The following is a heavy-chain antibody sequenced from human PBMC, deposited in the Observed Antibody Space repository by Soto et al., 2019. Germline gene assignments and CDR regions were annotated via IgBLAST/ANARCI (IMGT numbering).Heavy chain of an antibody. Sequence: GGSLRLSCAASGFTFTNYWMHWVRQAPGKGLVWVSRINSAGSTTSYADSVKGRFTISRDNAKNTLSLQMSGLRVEDTAVYYCVRVDLLTAYDAFDIWGQGTMVTVSS. V-gene: IGHV3-74*01. D-gene: IGHD1-26*01. J-gene: IGHJ3*02. CDR2: INSAGSTT. CDR3: VRVDLLTAYDAFDI. CDR1: GFTFTNYW.